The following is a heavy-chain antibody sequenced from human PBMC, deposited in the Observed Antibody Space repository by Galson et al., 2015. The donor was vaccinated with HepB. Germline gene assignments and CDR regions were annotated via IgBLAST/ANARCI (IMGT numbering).Heavy chain of an antibody. J-gene: IGHJ3*02. CDR3: ARDSRISWSPHPNDAFDI. CDR1: GYTFTSYG. V-gene: IGHV1-18*01. D-gene: IGHD3-3*01. CDR2: ISAYNGNT. Sequence: SVKVSCKASGYTFTSYGISWVRQAPGQGLEWMGWISAYNGNTNYAQKLQGRVTMTTDTSTSTAYMELRSLRSDDTAVYYCARDSRISWSPHPNDAFDIWGQGTMVTVSS.